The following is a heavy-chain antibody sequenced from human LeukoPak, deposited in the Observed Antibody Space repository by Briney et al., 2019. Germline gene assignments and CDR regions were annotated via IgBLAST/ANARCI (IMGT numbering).Heavy chain of an antibody. CDR2: IYYSGST. CDR1: GGSISSSSYY. Sequence: PSETLSLTCTVSGGSISSSSYYWGWIRQPPGKGLEWIGSIYYSGSTYYNPSLRSRVTISVDTSKNQFSLKLSSVTAADTAVYYCARDVGSYSFDYWGQGTLVTVSS. V-gene: IGHV4-39*07. D-gene: IGHD1-26*01. CDR3: ARDVGSYSFDY. J-gene: IGHJ4*02.